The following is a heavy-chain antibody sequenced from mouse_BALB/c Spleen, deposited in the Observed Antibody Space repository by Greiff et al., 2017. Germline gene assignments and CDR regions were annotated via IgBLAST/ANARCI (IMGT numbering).Heavy chain of an antibody. D-gene: IGHD1-1*01. CDR3: ARDRGDYYGSSYDAMDY. Sequence: QVQLKESGPGLVAPSQSLSITCTVSGFSLTSYGVHWVRQPPGKGLEWLGVIWAGGSTNYNSALMSRLSISKDNSKSQVFLKMNSLQTDDTAMYYCARDRGDYYGSSYDAMDYWGQGTSVTVSS. V-gene: IGHV2-9*02. J-gene: IGHJ4*01. CDR1: GFSLTSYG. CDR2: IWAGGST.